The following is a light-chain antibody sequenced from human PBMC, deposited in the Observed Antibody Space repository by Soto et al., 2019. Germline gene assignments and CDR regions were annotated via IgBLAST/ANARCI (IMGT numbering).Light chain of an antibody. J-gene: IGKJ1*01. CDR2: AAS. Sequence: AILMSQSPSSCSASTGDRVTITCRASQGISSYLAWYLQKPGKAPKLLIYAASTLQSGIPSRFSGSGSGTDFTLTISCLQSEDFATYYCQQYYSYPQTFGQGTKVDIK. CDR1: QGISSY. V-gene: IGKV1-8*01. CDR3: QQYYSYPQT.